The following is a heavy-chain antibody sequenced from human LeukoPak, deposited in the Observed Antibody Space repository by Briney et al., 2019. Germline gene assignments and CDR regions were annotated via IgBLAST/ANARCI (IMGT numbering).Heavy chain of an antibody. D-gene: IGHD4-17*01. Sequence: SETLSLTCTISGDSTNTYFWSWIRQPPGKGLEWIGYIYYTGTTNYNPSLKSRVTISVDTSKNQFSLKVSSVTAADTGVYYCASKSTDHGELRFNYWGQGTLVTVSS. CDR2: IYYTGTT. CDR1: GDSTNTYF. V-gene: IGHV4-59*01. J-gene: IGHJ4*02. CDR3: ASKSTDHGELRFNY.